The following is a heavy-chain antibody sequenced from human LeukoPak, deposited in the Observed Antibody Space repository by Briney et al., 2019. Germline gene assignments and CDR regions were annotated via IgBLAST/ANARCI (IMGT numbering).Heavy chain of an antibody. V-gene: IGHV3-74*01. CDR1: GFTFGSPW. D-gene: IGHD3-16*02. CDR3: ARGTAGYHSSYFDY. J-gene: IGHJ4*02. CDR2: INSDGSAT. Sequence: GGSLRLSCAASGFTFGSPWMHWARQAPGKGLVWVSRINSDGSATAYADSVKGRFTISRDNAENTLYLQMNGLRAEDTAVYYCARGTAGYHSSYFDYGGKGPLVTVSS.